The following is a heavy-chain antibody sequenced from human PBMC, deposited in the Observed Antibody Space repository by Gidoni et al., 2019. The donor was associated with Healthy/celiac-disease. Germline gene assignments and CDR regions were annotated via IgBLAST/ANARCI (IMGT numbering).Heavy chain of an antibody. CDR3: ARDLSLLWFGEFQDY. D-gene: IGHD3-10*01. CDR1: GYSIRSGYY. CDR2: IYHSGST. Sequence: QAQLQESGPGLVKPSETLSLTCTVSGYSIRSGYYWGWIRQPPGKGLEWIGSIYHSGSTYYNPSLKSRVTISVDTSKNQFSLKLSSVTAADTAVYYCARDLSLLWFGEFQDYWGQGTLVTVSS. J-gene: IGHJ4*02. V-gene: IGHV4-38-2*02.